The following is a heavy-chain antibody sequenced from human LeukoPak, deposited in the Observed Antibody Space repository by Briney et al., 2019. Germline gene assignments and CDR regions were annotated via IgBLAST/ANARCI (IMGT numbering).Heavy chain of an antibody. CDR1: GDTFGSYA. CDR2: IIPIFGTA. J-gene: IGHJ4*02. CDR3: ASSLGYTYGWNS. D-gene: IGHD5-18*01. V-gene: IGHV1-69*13. Sequence: SVKVSCKASGDTFGSYALSWVRQAPGQGLEWMGGIIPIFGTANYAQKFQGRVTITADESTSTAYMDLSRLRCEDTAVYYCASSLGYTYGWNSWGQETLVTVSS.